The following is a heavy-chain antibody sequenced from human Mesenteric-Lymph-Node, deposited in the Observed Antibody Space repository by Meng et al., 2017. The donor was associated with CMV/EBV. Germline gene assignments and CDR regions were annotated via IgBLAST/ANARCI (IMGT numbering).Heavy chain of an antibody. V-gene: IGHV1-2*02. CDR2: ISPDDGDT. J-gene: IGHJ6*02. CDR1: GYMFTAFY. D-gene: IGHD6-6*01. CDR3: ARGHRGSSSYIYGLDV. Sequence: ASVKVSCKTSGYMFTAFYIHWVRQAPGQGLEWMGWISPDDGDTNYAPNFQGRVTMTRDTSTRTAYMAVNSLTSNDTAVIYCARGHRGSSSYIYGLDVWGQGTTVTVSS.